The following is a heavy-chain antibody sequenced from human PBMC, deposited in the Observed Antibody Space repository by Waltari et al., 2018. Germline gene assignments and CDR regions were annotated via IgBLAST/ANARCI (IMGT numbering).Heavy chain of an antibody. V-gene: IGHV4-59*11. J-gene: IGHJ4*02. Sequence: QVQLQESGPGLVKPSETLSLTCTVSGGSISSHYWSLTRQPPGKGMEWIVYIYYSGSTNDNPSLKSRVTISVDTSKNQFSLKLSSVTAADTAVYYCARENYEQYYFDYWGQGTLVTVSS. CDR3: ARENYEQYYFDY. D-gene: IGHD3-3*01. CDR2: IYYSGST. CDR1: GGSISSHY.